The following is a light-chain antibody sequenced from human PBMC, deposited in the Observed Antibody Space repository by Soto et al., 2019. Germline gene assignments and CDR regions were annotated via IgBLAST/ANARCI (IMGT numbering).Light chain of an antibody. CDR1: SSDVGTYNY. Sequence: QSVLTQPASVSGSPGQSITISCTGTSSDVGTYNYVSWYQQHPGKAPKLMIYEVTHRPSGVSNRFSGSKSGNTASLTISGLQAEDEADYSCSSYTSSSTWVFGGATKLTVL. CDR3: SSYTSSSTWV. CDR2: EVT. V-gene: IGLV2-14*01. J-gene: IGLJ3*02.